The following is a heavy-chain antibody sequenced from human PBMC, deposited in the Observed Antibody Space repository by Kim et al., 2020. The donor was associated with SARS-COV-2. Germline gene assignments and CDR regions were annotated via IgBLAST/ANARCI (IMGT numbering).Heavy chain of an antibody. J-gene: IGHJ6*03. CDR3: ARGNYDDSVSLSDYY. CDR1: GLTFHNFA. Sequence: GGSLRLSCAASGLTFHNFAMNWVRQAPGKGLEWVAVISYEGRNKDYADSVKGRFTISRDNSKSTMDLQMNSLRVEDTAVYYCARGNYDDSVSLSDYY. D-gene: IGHD3-10*01. CDR2: ISYEGRNK. V-gene: IGHV3-30-3*01.